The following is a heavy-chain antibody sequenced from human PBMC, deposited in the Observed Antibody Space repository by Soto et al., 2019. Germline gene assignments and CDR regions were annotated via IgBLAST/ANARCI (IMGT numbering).Heavy chain of an antibody. CDR3: ARVWVKRRRDGPNTFYFDD. V-gene: IGHV1-18*04. Sequence: VQLVQSGTEVKKPGASVKVSCKASGYTFTSNGITWVRQAPGQGLEWMGWTNTSNGNTDYVQNLPGRVTMTTDTSTNTAYMELRSLRSDDTAVYYCARVWVKRRRDGPNTFYFDDWGQGTLVTVSS. J-gene: IGHJ4*02. CDR1: GYTFTSNG. CDR2: TNTSNGNT. D-gene: IGHD6-13*01.